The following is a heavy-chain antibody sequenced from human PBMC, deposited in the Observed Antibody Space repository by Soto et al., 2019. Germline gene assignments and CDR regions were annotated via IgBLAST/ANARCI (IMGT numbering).Heavy chain of an antibody. CDR1: GFTFSSYS. CDR3: ARVDGDYYDSSGYYFDY. J-gene: IGHJ4*02. D-gene: IGHD3-22*01. CDR2: ISSSSSYI. Sequence: EVQLVESGGGLVKPGGSLRLSCAASGFTFSSYSMNWVRQAPGKGLEWVSSISSSSSYIYYADSVKGRFTISRDNAKNSLYLQMNSLRAEDTAMYYCARVDGDYYDSSGYYFDYWGQGTLVTVSS. V-gene: IGHV3-21*01.